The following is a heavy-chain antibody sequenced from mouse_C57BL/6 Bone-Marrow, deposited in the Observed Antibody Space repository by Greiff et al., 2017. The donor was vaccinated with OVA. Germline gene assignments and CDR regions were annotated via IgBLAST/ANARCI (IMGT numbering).Heavy chain of an antibody. Sequence: VQLQQSGPELVKPGASVKISCKASGYTFTDYYMNWVKQSHGKSLEWIGDINPNNGGTSYNQKFKGKATLTVDKSSSTAYMELRSLTSEDSAVYYCARKGGSSYWYFDVWGTGTTVTVSS. CDR1: GYTFTDYY. J-gene: IGHJ1*03. D-gene: IGHD1-1*01. CDR2: INPNNGGT. CDR3: ARKGGSSYWYFDV. V-gene: IGHV1-26*01.